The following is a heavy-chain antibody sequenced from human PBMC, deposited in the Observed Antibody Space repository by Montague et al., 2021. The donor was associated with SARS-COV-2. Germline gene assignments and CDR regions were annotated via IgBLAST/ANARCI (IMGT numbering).Heavy chain of an antibody. CDR3: ARDLIQGARRIYYAGMDV. Sequence: SLRLSCAASGFTFSDYYMSWIRQAPGMGLEWISYIGNSGDNIYHADSVKGRFTISRDNARNSLYLQMNSLRAEDTAVYYCARDLIQGARRIYYAGMDVWGQGTMVTVSS. J-gene: IGHJ6*02. D-gene: IGHD3-10*01. CDR2: IGNSGDNI. V-gene: IGHV3-11*01. CDR1: GFTFSDYY.